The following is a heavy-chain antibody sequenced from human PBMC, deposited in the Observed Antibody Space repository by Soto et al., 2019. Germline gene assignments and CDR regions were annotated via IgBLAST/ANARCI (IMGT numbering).Heavy chain of an antibody. D-gene: IGHD3-22*01. CDR3: ARMSYFYDKWYFDL. Sequence: QLQESGPGLVKPSQTLSLTCSVSGGSINNNDYYWSWIRQTPGKGLEWIGYVYYSGSSDYSQSLKRLLSMSIDKSQNQFHLKLNSVTAADTATYYCARMSYFYDKWYFDLWGRGTLVTVSS. CDR2: VYYSGSS. J-gene: IGHJ2*01. CDR1: GGSINNNDYY. V-gene: IGHV4-30-4*01.